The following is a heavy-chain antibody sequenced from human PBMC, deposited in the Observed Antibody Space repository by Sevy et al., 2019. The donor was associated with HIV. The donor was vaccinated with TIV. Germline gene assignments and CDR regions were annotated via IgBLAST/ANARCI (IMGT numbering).Heavy chain of an antibody. CDR2: MFHGGSSWST. CDR1: GYSISSGYY. J-gene: IGHJ4*02. V-gene: IGHV4-38-2*01. CDR3: ATCYYDSSGKYYFDY. Sequence: SETLSLTCAVSGYSISSGYYWGWIRQPRGKGLEWIGYMFHGGSSWSTYYNPSLKSRLTISVDTSKNQFSLKLSSVTAADTAVYYCATCYYDSSGKYYFDYWGQGTLVTVSS. D-gene: IGHD3-22*01.